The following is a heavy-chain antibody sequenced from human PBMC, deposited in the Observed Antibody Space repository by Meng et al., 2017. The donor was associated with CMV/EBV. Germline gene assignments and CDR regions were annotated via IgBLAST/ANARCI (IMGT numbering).Heavy chain of an antibody. CDR1: GGTFSSYA. D-gene: IGHD2/OR15-2a*01. CDR2: IVPIFGTT. J-gene: IGHJ6*02. V-gene: IGHV1-69*05. Sequence: SVKVSCKTSGGTFSSYAFIWVRQAPGQGLEWMAGIVPIFGTTDYAQKFQGRVTLTTDESTSTAYMELSSLRSEDTAVYYCARVSGGAYGMDVWGQGTTVTVSS. CDR3: ARVSGGAYGMDV.